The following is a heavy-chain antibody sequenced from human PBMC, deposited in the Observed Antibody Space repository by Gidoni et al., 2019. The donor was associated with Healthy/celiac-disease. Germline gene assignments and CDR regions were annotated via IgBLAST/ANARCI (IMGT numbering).Heavy chain of an antibody. CDR2: INHSGST. CDR1: GGSFSGSY. J-gene: IGHJ6*02. Sequence: QVPLQQWGAGLFKPSETLSHTCAVYGGSFSGSYLSWIRQPPGKGLEWIGEINHSGSTNYNPSLKRRVTISVDTSKNQFSLKLSSVTAADTAVYYCARGVTDIVVVVAAGGGEGMDVWGQGTTVTVSS. D-gene: IGHD2-15*01. V-gene: IGHV4-34*01. CDR3: ARGVTDIVVVVAAGGGEGMDV.